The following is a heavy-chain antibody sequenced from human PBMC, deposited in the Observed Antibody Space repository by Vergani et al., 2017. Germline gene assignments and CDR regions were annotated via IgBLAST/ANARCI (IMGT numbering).Heavy chain of an antibody. D-gene: IGHD6-19*01. Sequence: QVTLKESGPALVKPTQTLTLTCTFSGFSLSTSGMRVSWIRQPPGKALEWLARIDWDDDKFYSTSLKTRLTISKDTSKNQVVLTMTNMDPVDTATYYCARSGYSSGWSHFDYWGQGTLVTVSS. CDR3: ARSGYSSGWSHFDY. V-gene: IGHV2-70*04. J-gene: IGHJ4*02. CDR1: GFSLSTSGMR. CDR2: IDWDDDK.